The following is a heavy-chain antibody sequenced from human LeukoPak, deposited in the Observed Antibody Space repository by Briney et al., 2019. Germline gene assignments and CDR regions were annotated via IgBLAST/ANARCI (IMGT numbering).Heavy chain of an antibody. CDR2: ISGSGGST. Sequence: GGSLRLSCAASGFTFSSYAMSWVRQAPGKGLEWVSAISGSGGSTYYADSVKGRFTISRDNAKNSLYLQMNSLRAEDTAVYYCASSYYGDYVAFDIWGQGTMVTVSS. D-gene: IGHD4-17*01. CDR3: ASSYYGDYVAFDI. CDR1: GFTFSSYA. J-gene: IGHJ3*02. V-gene: IGHV3-23*01.